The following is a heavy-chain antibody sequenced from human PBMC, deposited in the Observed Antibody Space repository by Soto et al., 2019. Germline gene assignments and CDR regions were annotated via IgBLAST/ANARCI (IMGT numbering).Heavy chain of an antibody. D-gene: IGHD3-3*01. CDR1: GFTFSSYA. CDR2: ISGSGGST. Sequence: GGSLRLSCAASGFTFSSYAMSWVRQAPGKGLEWVSAISGSGGSTYYADSVKGRFTISRDNSKNTLYLQMNSLRAEDTAVYYCAKDQARLEWPLVDYFDYWGQGTLVTVSS. J-gene: IGHJ4*02. CDR3: AKDQARLEWPLVDYFDY. V-gene: IGHV3-23*01.